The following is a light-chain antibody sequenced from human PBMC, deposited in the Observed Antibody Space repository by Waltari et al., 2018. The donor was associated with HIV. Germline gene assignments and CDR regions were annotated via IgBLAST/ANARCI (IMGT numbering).Light chain of an antibody. J-gene: IGKJ4*01. CDR3: QQRNSWPLT. V-gene: IGKV3D-20*02. Sequence: EIVLTQSPGTLSLSPGERATLSCRASQSVSSSYLAWYQQKPGQAPRLLIYGASSRATGIPDRFSGSGSGTDFTLTISRLEPEDFALYYCQQRNSWPLTFGGGTKVEIK. CDR2: GAS. CDR1: QSVSSSY.